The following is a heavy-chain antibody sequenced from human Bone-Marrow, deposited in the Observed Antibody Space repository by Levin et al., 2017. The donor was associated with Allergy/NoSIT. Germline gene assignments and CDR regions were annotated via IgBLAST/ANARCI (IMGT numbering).Heavy chain of an antibody. CDR2: INRDGSST. D-gene: IGHD2-2*01. Sequence: QSGGSLRLSCAASGFTFSSYWMHWVRQASGKGLVWVSRINRDGSSTSYADSVKGRFTISRDNAKNTLYLQMNSLRAEDTAVYYCARDVWYCSTTCTLNDAFDTWGQGTMVTVSS. V-gene: IGHV3-74*01. J-gene: IGHJ3*02. CDR3: ARDVWYCSTTCTLNDAFDT. CDR1: GFTFSSYW.